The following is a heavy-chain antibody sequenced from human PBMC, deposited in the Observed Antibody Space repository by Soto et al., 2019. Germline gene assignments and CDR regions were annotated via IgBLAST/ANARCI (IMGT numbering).Heavy chain of an antibody. CDR1: GFSLTTRGVG. J-gene: IGHJ5*02. Sequence: QITLKESGPTLVKPTQTLTLTCTFSGFSLTTRGVGVGWIRQPPGKALECLAIIYWDDDKRYSPSLQSRLSITQDTSKNQVVLTMTNVDPVDTATYYCAHIPNYYQYDWFDPWGQGTLVSVSS. CDR2: IYWDDDK. CDR3: AHIPNYYQYDWFDP. V-gene: IGHV2-5*02. D-gene: IGHD3-16*01.